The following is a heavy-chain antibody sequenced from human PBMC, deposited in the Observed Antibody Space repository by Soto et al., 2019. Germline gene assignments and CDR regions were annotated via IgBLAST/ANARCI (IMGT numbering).Heavy chain of an antibody. J-gene: IGHJ4*02. CDR1: GLTFDTYA. CDR3: TKGALGDCHDGICYQHSDY. CDR2: ISRTRCRT. V-gene: IGHV3-23*01. D-gene: IGHD2-15*01. Sequence: EVQMLESGGCLVQPGGYLRLSCAVSGLTFDTYAMSWVRQAPGKGLECVSTISRTRCRTHYADSVKGRFTISRANSKNTLYLQMNSLKVEDTAVYYCTKGALGDCHDGICYQHSDYWGQGPLVTVSS.